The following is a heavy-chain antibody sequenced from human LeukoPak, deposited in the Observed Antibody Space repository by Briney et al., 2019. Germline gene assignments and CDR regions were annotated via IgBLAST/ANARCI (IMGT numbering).Heavy chain of an antibody. D-gene: IGHD6-6*01. CDR3: ARAPSRAARMWAFDI. Sequence: SETLSLTCTVSGGSMSSYYWSWIRQPAGKGLEWIGRIYTSGGTNYNPSLRSRVAISVDTSKYQFSLKVNSVTAADTAVYYCARAPSRAARMWAFDIWGQGTMVTVSS. CDR2: IYTSGGT. V-gene: IGHV4-4*07. J-gene: IGHJ3*02. CDR1: GGSMSSYY.